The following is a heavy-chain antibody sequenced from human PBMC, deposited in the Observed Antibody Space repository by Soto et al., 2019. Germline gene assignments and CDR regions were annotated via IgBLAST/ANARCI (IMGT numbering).Heavy chain of an antibody. Sequence: EVQLVESGGGLVQPGGSLRLSCAASGFTFNNYWLHWVRQAPGKGLVWVSRINSDGSSTIYADSVKGRFTISRDNAKNALYLQMNSLRADDTAVYYCARGSGSPDLGWGQGPLVTVSS. J-gene: IGHJ4*02. V-gene: IGHV3-74*01. CDR1: GFTFNNYW. CDR2: INSDGSST. D-gene: IGHD1-26*01. CDR3: ARGSGSPDLG.